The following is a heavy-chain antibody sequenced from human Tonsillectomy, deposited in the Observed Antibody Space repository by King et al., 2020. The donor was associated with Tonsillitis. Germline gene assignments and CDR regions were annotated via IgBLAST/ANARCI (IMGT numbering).Heavy chain of an antibody. V-gene: IGHV4-39*02. CDR1: GGSISSSDHY. CDR2: MYDSGAI. J-gene: IGHJ4*02. CDR3: ARYVDGSFDY. Sequence: LQLQESGPGVVKPSETLSLNCTVSGGSISSSDHYWAWVRQPPGKGLEWIGHMYDSGAIFYNPSLKSRITISGGTSENRISLKLRSVTAADTAVYFCARYVDGSFDYWGQGALVTVSS. D-gene: IGHD1-26*01.